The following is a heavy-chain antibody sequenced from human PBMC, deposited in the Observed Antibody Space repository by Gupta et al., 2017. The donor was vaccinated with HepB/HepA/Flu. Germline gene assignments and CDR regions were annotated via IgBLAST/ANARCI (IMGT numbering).Heavy chain of an antibody. CDR2: IKQDGSAK. CDR1: GFIFSNYW. Sequence: EVQLVESGGGLVQPGGYLRLSCAASGFIFSNYWMSWVRQAPGKGLEWVANIKQDGSAKYYVGSVKGRFTISRDNAKRSLYLKRNSLRADDAAVYYCARETYTSSSAFYFWGQGILVTVSS. CDR3: ARETYTSSSAFYF. J-gene: IGHJ4*02. V-gene: IGHV3-7*01. D-gene: IGHD6-6*01.